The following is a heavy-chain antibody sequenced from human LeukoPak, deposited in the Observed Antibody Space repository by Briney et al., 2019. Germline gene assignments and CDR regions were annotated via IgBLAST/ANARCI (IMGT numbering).Heavy chain of an antibody. CDR3: ARRHYDSGGSKHADY. CDR2: INHSGST. CDR1: GGSFSGYY. V-gene: IGHV4-34*01. Sequence: SETLSLTCTVYGGSFSGYYWSWIRQPPGKGLEWIGEINHSGSTNYNPSLKSRVTISVDTSENQFSLKLSSVTAADTAVYYCARRHYDSGGSKHADYWGQGTLVTVSS. D-gene: IGHD3-22*01. J-gene: IGHJ4*02.